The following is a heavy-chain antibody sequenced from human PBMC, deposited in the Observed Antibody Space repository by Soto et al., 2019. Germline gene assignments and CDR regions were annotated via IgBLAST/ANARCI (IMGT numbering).Heavy chain of an antibody. CDR2: IFYSGTT. J-gene: IGHJ5*02. V-gene: IGHV4-39*01. D-gene: IGHD1-26*01. CDR1: GGAISDARFY. CDR3: ARQNWEQPKLFDP. Sequence: QLQLQESGPGLVKPSETLSLTCSLSGGAISDARFYWGWIRQTPGKGLEWIGSIFYSGTTFFNPALQSRVTISVDTSENQVSLKLSSVTAADTALYFCARQNWEQPKLFDPWGKGTLVTVSS.